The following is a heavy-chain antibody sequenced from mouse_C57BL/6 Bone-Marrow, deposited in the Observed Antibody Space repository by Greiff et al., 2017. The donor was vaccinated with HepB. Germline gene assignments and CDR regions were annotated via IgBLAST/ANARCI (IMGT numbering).Heavy chain of an antibody. D-gene: IGHD2-2*01. J-gene: IGHJ1*03. CDR1: GYAFSSYW. V-gene: IGHV1-80*01. CDR3: ARTYGYDGYFDV. CDR2: IYPGDGDT. Sequence: QVQLQQSGAELVKPGASVKISCKASGYAFSSYWMNWVKQRPGKGLEWIGQIYPGDGDTNYNGKFKGKATLTADKSSSTAYMQLSSLTSEDSAVYFCARTYGYDGYFDVWGTGTTVTVSS.